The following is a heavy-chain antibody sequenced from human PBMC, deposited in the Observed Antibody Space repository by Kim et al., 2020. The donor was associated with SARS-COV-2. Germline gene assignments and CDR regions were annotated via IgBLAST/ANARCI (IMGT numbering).Heavy chain of an antibody. D-gene: IGHD2-2*01. Sequence: PRLKSRVTISVDTSKNQFSLKLSSVTAADTAVYYCARLPPNCSSTSCYAYWGQGTLVTVSS. J-gene: IGHJ4*02. CDR3: ARLPPNCSSTSCYAY. V-gene: IGHV4-34*01.